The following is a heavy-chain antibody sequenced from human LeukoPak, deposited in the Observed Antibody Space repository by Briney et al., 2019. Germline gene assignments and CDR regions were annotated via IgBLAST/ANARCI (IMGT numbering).Heavy chain of an antibody. CDR2: IRPSTGNT. CDR3: ARVRDYLFDY. CDR1: GYTFTSHG. J-gene: IGHJ4*02. Sequence: GASVKVSCKASGYTFTSHGISWVRQAPGQGLEWMGWIRPSTGNTDYALNLQGRVTMTTDTSTSTACMELRSLRSDDTAVYYCARVRDYLFDYWGQGTLVTVSS. D-gene: IGHD2/OR15-2a*01. V-gene: IGHV1-18*01.